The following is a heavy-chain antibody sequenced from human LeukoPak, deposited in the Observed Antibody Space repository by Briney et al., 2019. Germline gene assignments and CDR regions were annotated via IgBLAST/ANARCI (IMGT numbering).Heavy chain of an antibody. CDR1: GFTVSSNY. J-gene: IGHJ4*02. CDR2: IYSGGST. V-gene: IGHV3-53*01. CDR3: ASGNPFMVRGGGFDY. D-gene: IGHD3-10*01. Sequence: TGGSLRLSCAASGFTVSSNYMSWVRQAPGKGLEWVSVIYSGGSTYYADSVKGRFTISRDNSKNTLYLQMNSLRAEDTAVYYCASGNPFMVRGGGFDYWGQGTLVTVSS.